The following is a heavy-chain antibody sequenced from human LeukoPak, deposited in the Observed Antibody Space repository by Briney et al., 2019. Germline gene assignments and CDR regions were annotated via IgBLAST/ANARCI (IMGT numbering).Heavy chain of an antibody. V-gene: IGHV1-2*07. Sequence: ASMKVSCKASGYNFNAHYIHWIRQAHGQGLEWMGWINPNAGNTDYSHKFQGRVTMTRETSTTTLYMELDTVTSDDTAIYYCARGHYVWRSFDDFWGQGTLVIVSS. J-gene: IGHJ4*02. CDR2: INPNAGNT. D-gene: IGHD3-16*01. CDR1: GYNFNAHY. CDR3: ARGHYVWRSFDDF.